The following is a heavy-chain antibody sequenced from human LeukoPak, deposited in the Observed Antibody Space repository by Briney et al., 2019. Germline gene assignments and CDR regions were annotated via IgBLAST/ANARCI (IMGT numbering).Heavy chain of an antibody. CDR1: GFTLSSYE. V-gene: IGHV3-48*03. Sequence: GGSLRLSCAVSGFTLSSYEMNWVSQAPGKGLEWVSYISSSGSTIYSADSVKGRFTISRDNAKNSLYLQMNSLRAEDTAVYYCARYSSGWRYFDYWGQVTLVTVSS. CDR2: ISSSGSTI. D-gene: IGHD6-19*01. CDR3: ARYSSGWRYFDY. J-gene: IGHJ4*02.